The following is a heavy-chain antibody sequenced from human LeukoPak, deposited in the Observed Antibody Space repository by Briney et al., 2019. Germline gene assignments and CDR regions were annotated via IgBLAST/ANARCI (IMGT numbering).Heavy chain of an antibody. CDR2: ISWDSRSV. J-gene: IGHJ4*02. CDR1: GFTFDDYA. Sequence: PGGSLRLSCAASGFTFDDYAMHWVRQSPGKGLQWVSFISWDSRSVYYADSVKGRFAISRDNNKKSVFLQMNSLTVEDTAFYYCARDSQDCSASTCYFDYWGQGTLVTVSA. D-gene: IGHD2-15*01. V-gene: IGHV3-43D*03. CDR3: ARDSQDCSASTCYFDY.